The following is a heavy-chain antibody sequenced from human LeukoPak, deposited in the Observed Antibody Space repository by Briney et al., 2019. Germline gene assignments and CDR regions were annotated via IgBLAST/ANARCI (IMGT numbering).Heavy chain of an antibody. CDR2: IYTSGST. V-gene: IGHV4-61*02. J-gene: IGHJ3*02. Sequence: SETLSLTCTVSGGSISSGSYYWSWIRQPAGKGLEWIGRIYTSGSTNYNPSLKSRVTISVDTSKNQFSLKLSSVTAADTAVYYCARDRGGIAARPGVDAFDIWGQGTMVTVSS. CDR1: GGSISSGSYY. CDR3: ARDRGGIAARPGVDAFDI. D-gene: IGHD6-6*01.